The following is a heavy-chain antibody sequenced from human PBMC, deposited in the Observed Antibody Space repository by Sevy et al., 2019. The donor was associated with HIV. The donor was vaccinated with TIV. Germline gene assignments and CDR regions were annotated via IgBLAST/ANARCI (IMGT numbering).Heavy chain of an antibody. D-gene: IGHD3-10*01. CDR3: ARDRDDYASGRRHPYYYYHGMDV. Sequence: GGSLRLSCVGSGFTIKEDFMTWVRQAPGKGLEWVSSISSRSTFPYYADSVKGRLTISRDNAQNSMFLQMNSVRPEDTTVYYCARDRDDYASGRRHPYYYYHGMDVWGQGTTVTVSS. J-gene: IGHJ6*02. CDR2: ISSRSTFP. V-gene: IGHV3-21*01. CDR1: GFTIKEDF.